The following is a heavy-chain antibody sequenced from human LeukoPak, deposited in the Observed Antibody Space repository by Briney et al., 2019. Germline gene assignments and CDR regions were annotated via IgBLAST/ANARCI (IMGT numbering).Heavy chain of an antibody. J-gene: IGHJ4*02. CDR1: GDSVSTGNYY. V-gene: IGHV4-61*01. D-gene: IGHD2/OR15-2a*01. Sequence: SETLSLTCTVSGDSVSTGNYYWHWIRQPPGKGLEWIGYIYYSGSTNYNPSLKSRVTISVDTSKNQFSLKLRSVTAADTAVYYCARGLLGVIIDYWGQGTLVTVSS. CDR3: ARGLLGVIIDY. CDR2: IYYSGST.